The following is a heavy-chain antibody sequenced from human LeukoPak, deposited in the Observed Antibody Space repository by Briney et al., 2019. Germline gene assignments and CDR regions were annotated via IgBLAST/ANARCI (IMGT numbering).Heavy chain of an antibody. CDR3: AKDGFGSGGLDLLWFDY. V-gene: IGHV3-73*01. J-gene: IGHJ4*02. CDR2: IRSKVNSYAT. Sequence: GGSLKLSCAASGFTFNDSAMHWVRQASGKGLEWVGRIRSKVNSYATVHAASVKGRFTISRDDSKNTVYLQLNSLKAEDTAVYYCAKDGFGSGGLDLLWFDYWGRGTLVTVSS. D-gene: IGHD2-2*01. CDR1: GFTFNDSA.